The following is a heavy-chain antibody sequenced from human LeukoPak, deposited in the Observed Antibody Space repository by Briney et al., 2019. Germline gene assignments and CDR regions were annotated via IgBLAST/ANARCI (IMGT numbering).Heavy chain of an antibody. Sequence: GGTLRLSCAASGFTFSNYGMSWVRQAPGKGLEWVSTISVSGGTTYYADSVKGRFTISRDNSKNTLYLQMNSLRAEDTAVYYCAKWSVRLYDYVWGSLFDYWGQGTLVTVSS. CDR3: AKWSVRLYDYVWGSLFDY. D-gene: IGHD3-16*01. J-gene: IGHJ4*02. CDR1: GFTFSNYG. V-gene: IGHV3-23*01. CDR2: ISVSGGTT.